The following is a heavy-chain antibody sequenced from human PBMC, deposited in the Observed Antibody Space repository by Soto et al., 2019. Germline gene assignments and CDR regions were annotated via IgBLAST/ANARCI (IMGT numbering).Heavy chain of an antibody. V-gene: IGHV1-24*01. D-gene: IGHD6-13*01. J-gene: IGHJ3*02. Sequence: ASVKVSCKVFGYTPPVLPMHWLRQAPGKGLEWMGGFDPEDGETIYAQNLQDRVAMTEDTSTNTHYLELRTLRSEDTAVYYCAIGSSSWYDFDTWGQGTVVTVSS. CDR3: AIGSSSWYDFDT. CDR2: FDPEDGET. CDR1: GYTPPVLP.